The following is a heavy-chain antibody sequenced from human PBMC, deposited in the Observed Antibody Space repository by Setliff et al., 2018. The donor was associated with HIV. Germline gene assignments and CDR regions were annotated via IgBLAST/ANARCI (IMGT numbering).Heavy chain of an antibody. CDR2: ICYGRST. J-gene: IGHJ4*02. D-gene: IGHD1-1*01. Sequence: PSETLSLTCTVSGDSISRSNCFWGWIRQAPGMGLEWTGNICYGRSTYYNPSLKSRLTISVDTSRNQVSLKLTSLTATDTSIYYWARPQLGRGGGSHFDYWGQGIRVTVSS. CDR3: ARPQLGRGGGSHFDY. CDR1: GDSISRSNCF. V-gene: IGHV4-39*01.